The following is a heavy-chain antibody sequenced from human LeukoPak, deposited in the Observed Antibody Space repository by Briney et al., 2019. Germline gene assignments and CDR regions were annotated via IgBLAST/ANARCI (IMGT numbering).Heavy chain of an antibody. V-gene: IGHV3-20*01. CDR1: GFTFSSYA. J-gene: IGHJ4*02. CDR2: INWNGGST. D-gene: IGHD4-17*01. Sequence: PGGFLRLSCAASGFTFSSYAMSWVRQAPGKGLEWVSGINWNGGSTGYADSVKGRFTISRDNAKNSLYLQMNSLRAEDTALYHCARDLYGDYAYDYWGQGTLVTVSS. CDR3: ARDLYGDYAYDY.